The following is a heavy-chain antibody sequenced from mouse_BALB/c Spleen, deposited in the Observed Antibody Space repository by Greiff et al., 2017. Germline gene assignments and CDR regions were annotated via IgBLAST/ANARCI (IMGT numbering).Heavy chain of an antibody. V-gene: IGHV1S29*02. CDR3: EKEVRRLDD. CDR1: GYTFTDYN. J-gene: IGHJ2*01. Sequence: VQLQQSGPELVKPGASVKISCKASGYTFTDYNMHWVKQSHGKSLEWIGYIYPYNGGTGYNQKFKSKATLTVDNSSSTAYMELRSLTSEDSAVYYCEKEVRRLDDWGQGTTLTVSS. CDR2: IYPYNGGT.